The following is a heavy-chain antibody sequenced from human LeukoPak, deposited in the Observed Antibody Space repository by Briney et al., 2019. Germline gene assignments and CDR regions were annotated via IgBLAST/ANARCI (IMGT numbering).Heavy chain of an antibody. CDR2: ISGPGPST. CDR3: AKEEMPHAFDL. CDR1: GCSFRRYA. D-gene: IGHD5-24*01. V-gene: IGHV3-23*01. J-gene: IGHJ3*01. Sequence: GGSLRLSCAAPGCSFRRYAMNWVRQVPVRGLEWVAVISGPGPSTVYADSVKGRFTISRDNSKNTLFLQLDSLRVEDTAIYYCAKEEMPHAFDLWGQGTMVTVSS.